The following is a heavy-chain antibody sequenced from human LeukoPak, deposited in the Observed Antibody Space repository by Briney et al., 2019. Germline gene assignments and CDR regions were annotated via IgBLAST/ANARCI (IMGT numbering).Heavy chain of an antibody. V-gene: IGHV1-8*02. D-gene: IGHD2-15*01. CDR1: GGTFSSYA. Sequence: ASVKVSCKASGGTFSSYAISRVRQATGQGLEWMGWMNPNSGNTGYAQKFQGRVTMTRNTSISTAYMELSSLRSEDTAVYYCARAGGYCGRISCPYYFDYWGQGSLVAVSS. CDR2: MNPNSGNT. J-gene: IGHJ4*02. CDR3: ARAGGYCGRISCPYYFDY.